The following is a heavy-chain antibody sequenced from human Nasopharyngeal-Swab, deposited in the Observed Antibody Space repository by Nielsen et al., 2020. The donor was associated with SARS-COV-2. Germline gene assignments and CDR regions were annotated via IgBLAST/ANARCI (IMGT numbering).Heavy chain of an antibody. Sequence: ASVKVSCKASGYTFTSYGISWVRQAPGQGLEWMGWISAYNGNTNYAQKLQGRVTMTTDTSTSTAYMELRSLRSDDTAVYYCARDRYYDSSGYVPYGMDVWGQGTTVTVSS. CDR2: ISAYNGNT. J-gene: IGHJ6*02. D-gene: IGHD3-22*01. CDR3: ARDRYYDSSGYVPYGMDV. V-gene: IGHV1-18*04. CDR1: GYTFTSYG.